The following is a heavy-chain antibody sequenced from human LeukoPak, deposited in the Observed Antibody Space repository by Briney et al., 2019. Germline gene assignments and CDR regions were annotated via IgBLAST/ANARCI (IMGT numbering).Heavy chain of an antibody. CDR2: ISSSSSAI. CDR1: GFTFGNYN. CDR3: ARRSEFGVLYYMDV. D-gene: IGHD3-16*01. Sequence: GGSLRLSCAASGFTFGNYNFIWVRQAPGKGPEWVSYISSSSSAIHYADSVKGRFTISRDNAKNSLYLQMNSLRAEDTAVYYCARRSEFGVLYYMDVWGKGTTVTVSS. V-gene: IGHV3-48*01. J-gene: IGHJ6*03.